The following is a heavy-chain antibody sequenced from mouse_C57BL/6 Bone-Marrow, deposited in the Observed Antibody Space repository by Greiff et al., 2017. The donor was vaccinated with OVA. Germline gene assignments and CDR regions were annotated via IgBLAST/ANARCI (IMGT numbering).Heavy chain of an antibody. CDR2: IRNKANGYTT. J-gene: IGHJ4*01. D-gene: IGHD3-2*02. V-gene: IGHV7-3*01. CDR3: ARSAAQATSFYAMDY. CDR1: GFTFTDYY. Sequence: EVQLVESGGGLVQPGGSLSLSCAASGFTFTDYYMSWVRQPPGKALEWLGFIRNKANGYTTEYSASVKGRFTISRDNSQRILYLQMNALRADDSTTYSCARSAAQATSFYAMDYWGQGTSVTVSS.